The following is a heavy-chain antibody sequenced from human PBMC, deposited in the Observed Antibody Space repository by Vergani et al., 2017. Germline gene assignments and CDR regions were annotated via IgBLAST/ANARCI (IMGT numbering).Heavy chain of an antibody. CDR1: GFTFSSYG. CDR2: ISYDGSNK. J-gene: IGHJ4*02. V-gene: IGHV3-30*18. D-gene: IGHD1-26*01. CDR3: AKGLWELLEGYXFDY. Sequence: QVQLVESGGGVVQPGRSLRLSCAASGFTFSSYGMHWVRQAPGKGLEWVAVISYDGSNKYYADSVKGRFTISRDNSKNTLYLQMNSLRAEDTAVYYCAKGLWELLEGYXFDYWGQGTLVTVSS.